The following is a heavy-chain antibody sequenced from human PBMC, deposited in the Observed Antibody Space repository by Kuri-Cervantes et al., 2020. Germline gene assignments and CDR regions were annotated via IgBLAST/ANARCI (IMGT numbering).Heavy chain of an antibody. Sequence: GESLKSSWAASGFPFRSYAMSWVRQAPGKGLEGVSVIYSGGSTYLADSVRGRFTISRDNSKNTLYLQMNSLRAEDTAVYYCAKDSGYCSGGRGPGHYWGQGTLVTVSS. CDR3: AKDSGYCSGGRGPGHY. CDR1: GFPFRSYA. D-gene: IGHD2-15*01. V-gene: IGHV3-23*03. CDR2: IYSGGST. J-gene: IGHJ4*02.